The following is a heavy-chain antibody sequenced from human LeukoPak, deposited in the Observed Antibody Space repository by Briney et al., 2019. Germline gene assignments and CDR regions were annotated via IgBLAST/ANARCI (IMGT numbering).Heavy chain of an antibody. J-gene: IGHJ4*02. V-gene: IGHV3-23*01. CDR1: GFTFSSYA. D-gene: IGHD4-17*01. Sequence: GGSLRLSCAASGFTFSSYAMSWVRQAPGKGPEWVSGISGSGISTYYADSVKGRFTISRDNSKNTLYLQMNSLRAEDTAVYYCAKEPMTTVTFFDYWGQGTLVTVSS. CDR2: ISGSGIST. CDR3: AKEPMTTVTFFDY.